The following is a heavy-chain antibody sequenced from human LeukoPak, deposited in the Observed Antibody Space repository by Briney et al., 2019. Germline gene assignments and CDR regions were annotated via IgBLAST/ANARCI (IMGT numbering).Heavy chain of an antibody. Sequence: NGDTNYAQKLQGRVTMTTDTSTSTAYMELRSLRSDDTAVYYCARDLLYCGGDCYHDAFDIRGQGTMVTVSS. D-gene: IGHD2-21*02. V-gene: IGHV1-18*01. J-gene: IGHJ3*02. CDR3: ARDLLYCGGDCYHDAFDI. CDR2: NGDT.